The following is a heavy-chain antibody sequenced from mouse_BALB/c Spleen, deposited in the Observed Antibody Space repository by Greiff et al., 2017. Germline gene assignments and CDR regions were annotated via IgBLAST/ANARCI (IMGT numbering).Heavy chain of an antibody. V-gene: IGHV8-12*01. J-gene: IGHJ1*01. Sequence: QVTLKESGPGILQPSQTLSLTCSFSGFSLSTSGMGVSWIRQPSGKGLEWLAHIYWDDDKRYNPSLKSRLTISKDTSRNQVFLKITSVDTADTATYYCARRRGDGYSYWYFDVWGAGTTVTVSS. CDR3: ARRRGDGYSYWYFDV. CDR1: GFSLSTSGMG. CDR2: IYWDDDK. D-gene: IGHD2-3*01.